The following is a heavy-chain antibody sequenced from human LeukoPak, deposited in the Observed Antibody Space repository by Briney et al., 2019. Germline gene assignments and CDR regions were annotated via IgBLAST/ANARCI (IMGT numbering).Heavy chain of an antibody. J-gene: IGHJ4*02. V-gene: IGHV3-7*01. CDR1: GFTFSSYW. Sequence: GGSLRLSCAASGFTFSSYWMSWVRQAPGKGLEWVANIKQDGSEKYYVDSVKGRFTISRDNAKNSLYLQMNSLRAEDTAVYYCARSRGTTSWYYYDSSGYYLDYWGQGTPVTVSS. D-gene: IGHD3-22*01. CDR2: IKQDGSEK. CDR3: ARSRGTTSWYYYDSSGYYLDY.